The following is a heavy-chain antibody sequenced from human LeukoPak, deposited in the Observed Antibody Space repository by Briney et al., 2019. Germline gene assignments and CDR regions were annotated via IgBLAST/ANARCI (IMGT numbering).Heavy chain of an antibody. CDR3: ARSSGYYDKRNYFSGDFDY. J-gene: IGHJ4*02. V-gene: IGHV4-59*01. CDR2: IHYSGST. D-gene: IGHD3-22*01. CDR1: SGSISSYY. Sequence: NPSETLCLTCAVSSGSISSYYWNWIRQPPGKGLEWIGFIHYSGSTNYNPSLKSRVTISLDTSKSQFSLKLSSVTAADTAVYYCARSSGYYDKRNYFSGDFDYWGQGTLVTVSS.